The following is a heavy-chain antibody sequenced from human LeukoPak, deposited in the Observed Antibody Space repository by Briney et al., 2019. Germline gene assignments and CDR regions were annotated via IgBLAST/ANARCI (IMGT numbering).Heavy chain of an antibody. CDR2: INHSGST. J-gene: IGHJ4*02. CDR3: AIGGYSSSSESDFDY. V-gene: IGHV4-34*08. D-gene: IGHD6-6*01. CDR1: GGTFSGYY. Sequence: SETLSLTCAVYGGTFSGYYWSWIRQPPGKGLEWIGEINHSGSTNYNPSLKSRVTISVDTSKNQFSLKLSSVTAADTAVYYCAIGGYSSSSESDFDYWGQGTLVTLSS.